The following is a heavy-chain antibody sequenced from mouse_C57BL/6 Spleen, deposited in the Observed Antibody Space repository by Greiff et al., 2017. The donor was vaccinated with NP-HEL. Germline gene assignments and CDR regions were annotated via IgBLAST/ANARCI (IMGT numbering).Heavy chain of an antibody. CDR2: IDPETGGT. CDR1: GYTFTDYE. Sequence: VKLMESGAELVRPGASVTLSCKASGYTFTDYEMHWVKQTPVHGLEWIGAIDPETGGTAYNQKFKGKAILTADKSSSTAYMELRSLTSEDSAVYYCTRGTTVRFAYWGQGTLVTVSA. J-gene: IGHJ3*01. D-gene: IGHD1-1*01. V-gene: IGHV1-15*01. CDR3: TRGTTVRFAY.